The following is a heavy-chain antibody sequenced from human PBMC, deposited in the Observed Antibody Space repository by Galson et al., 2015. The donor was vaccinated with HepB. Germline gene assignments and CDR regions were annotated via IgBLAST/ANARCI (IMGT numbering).Heavy chain of an antibody. CDR2: IYSGGST. Sequence: SLRLSCAASGFTVSSNYMSWVRQAPGKGLEWVSVIYSGGSTYYADSVKGRFTISRDNSKNTLYLQMNSLKTEDTAVYYCTTDPTPSIAARARFDYWGQGTLVTVSS. V-gene: IGHV3-66*01. J-gene: IGHJ4*02. D-gene: IGHD6-6*01. CDR1: GFTVSSNY. CDR3: TTDPTPSIAARARFDY.